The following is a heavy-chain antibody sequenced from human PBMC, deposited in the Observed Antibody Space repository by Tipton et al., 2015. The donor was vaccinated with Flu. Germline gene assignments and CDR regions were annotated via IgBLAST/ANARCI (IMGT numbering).Heavy chain of an antibody. CDR2: IHRSGST. D-gene: IGHD4-17*01. CDR1: GDSIRNDYF. Sequence: TLSLTCVVSGDSIRNDYFWGWIRQPPGKGLEWIATIHRSGSTKYNPSLKSRVTISVDTSKNQFSLEMSSVTAADTAMYYCARDYGDLNWFDPWGQGTLVTVSS. CDR3: ARDYGDLNWFDP. V-gene: IGHV4-38-2*02. J-gene: IGHJ5*02.